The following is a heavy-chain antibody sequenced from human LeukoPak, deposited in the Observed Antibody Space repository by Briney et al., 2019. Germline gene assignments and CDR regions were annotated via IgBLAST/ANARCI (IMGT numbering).Heavy chain of an antibody. D-gene: IGHD2-21*01. J-gene: IGHJ1*01. V-gene: IGHV4-39*01. Sequence: PSETLSLTXTVSGGSISSSSYYWGWIRQPPGKGLKWIGSIYYSGSTYYNPALKSRVTISVDTSKNQFSLKLSSVTAADTAVYYCARYNLAYYMHWGQGTLVTVSS. CDR2: IYYSGST. CDR3: ARYNLAYYMH. CDR1: GGSISSSSYY.